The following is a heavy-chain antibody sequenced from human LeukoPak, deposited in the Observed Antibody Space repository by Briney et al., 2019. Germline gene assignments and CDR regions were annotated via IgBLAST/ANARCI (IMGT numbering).Heavy chain of an antibody. CDR1: GYTFTSYG. V-gene: IGHV7-4-1*02. D-gene: IGHD5-18*01. CDR2: INTNTGNP. CDR3: ARENVDTAMGGLQADYNYYMDV. J-gene: IGHJ6*03. Sequence: GASVKVSCKASGYTFTSYGISWVRQAPGQGLEWMGWINTNTGNPTYAQGFTGRFVFSLDTSVSTAYLQISSLKAEDTAVYYCARENVDTAMGGLQADYNYYMDVWGKGTTVTVSS.